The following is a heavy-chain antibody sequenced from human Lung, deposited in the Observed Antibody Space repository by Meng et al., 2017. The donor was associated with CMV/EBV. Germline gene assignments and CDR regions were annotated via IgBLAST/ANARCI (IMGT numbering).Heavy chain of an antibody. D-gene: IGHD2/OR15-2a*01. CDR1: GFTFGDHY. CDR3: ARDNSATRYFDY. Sequence: SCTASGFTFGDHYMHWVRQAPGAGLEWVARSRNKSSSYTTEYAASVRGRFTISRDESGNSLALQMTSLKTEDTAVYHCARDNSATRYFDYWGQGXLVTVSS. J-gene: IGHJ4*01. CDR2: SRNKSSSYTT. V-gene: IGHV3-72*01.